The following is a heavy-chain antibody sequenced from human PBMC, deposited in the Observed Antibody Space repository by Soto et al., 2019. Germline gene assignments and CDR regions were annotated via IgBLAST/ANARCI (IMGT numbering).Heavy chain of an antibody. J-gene: IGHJ4*02. D-gene: IGHD3-9*01. Sequence: GGSLRLSCAASGFTFSSYAMSWVRQAPGKGLEWVSAISGSGGSTYYADSVKGRFTISRDNSKNTLYLQMNSLRSEDTAVYYCARRNYDILTGYYLLDYWGQGTLVTVPQ. CDR2: ISGSGGST. CDR1: GFTFSSYA. CDR3: ARRNYDILTGYYLLDY. V-gene: IGHV3-23*01.